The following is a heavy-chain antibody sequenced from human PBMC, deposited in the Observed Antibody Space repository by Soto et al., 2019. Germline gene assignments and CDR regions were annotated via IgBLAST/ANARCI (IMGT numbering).Heavy chain of an antibody. CDR3: ASYVTGTTPGAFDI. V-gene: IGHV3-74*01. J-gene: IGHJ3*02. CDR2: INSDGSST. CDR1: GFTFSSYW. Sequence: GGSLRLSCAASGFTFSSYWMHWVRQAPGKGLVWVSRINSDGSSTSYADSVKGRFTISRDNAKNTPYLQMNSLRAEDTAVYYCASYVTGTTPGAFDIWGQGTMVTVSS. D-gene: IGHD1-20*01.